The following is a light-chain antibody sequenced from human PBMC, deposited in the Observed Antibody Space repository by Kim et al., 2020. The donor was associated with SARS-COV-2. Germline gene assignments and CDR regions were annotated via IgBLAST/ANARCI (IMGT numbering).Light chain of an antibody. CDR3: QVWDSSSDHRV. CDR1: NIGSKS. CDR2: YDS. J-gene: IGLJ3*02. V-gene: IGLV3-21*04. Sequence: PGKTGRITCGGNNIGSKSVHWYQQKPGQAPVLVIYYDSDRPSGIPERFSGSNSGNTATLTISRVEAGDEADYYCQVWDSSSDHRVFGGGTKLTVL.